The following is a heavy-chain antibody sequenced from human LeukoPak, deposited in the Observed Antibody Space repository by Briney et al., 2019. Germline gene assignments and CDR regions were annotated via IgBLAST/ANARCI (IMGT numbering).Heavy chain of an antibody. V-gene: IGHV1-24*01. CDR3: ATLGKVSIFGVVIDY. CDR1: GYTLTELS. CDR2: FDPEGGET. Sequence: ASVKVSCKVSGYTLTELSMHWVRQAPGKGLEWMGGFDPEGGETIYAQKFQGRVTMTEDTSTDTAYMELSSLRSEDTAVYYCATLGKVSIFGVVIDYWGQGTLVTVSS. J-gene: IGHJ4*02. D-gene: IGHD3-3*01.